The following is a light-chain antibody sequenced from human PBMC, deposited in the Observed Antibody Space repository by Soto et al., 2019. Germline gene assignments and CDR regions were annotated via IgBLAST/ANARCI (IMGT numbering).Light chain of an antibody. CDR1: QSVRPS. CDR3: QQRSDGPMYT. Sequence: IVLTQSPATLSVSPGERATLSCRASQSVRPSLVWYQQKPGQAPRLLIYDASTRATGSPARFSGSGSGADFTLTISSLEPEDFAVYYCQQRSDGPMYTFGQGTKLEIK. CDR2: DAS. V-gene: IGKV3-11*01. J-gene: IGKJ2*01.